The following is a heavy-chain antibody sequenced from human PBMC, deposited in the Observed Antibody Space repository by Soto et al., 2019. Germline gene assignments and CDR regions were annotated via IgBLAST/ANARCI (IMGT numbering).Heavy chain of an antibody. J-gene: IGHJ6*04. CDR1: VDSITTYY. V-gene: IGHV4-4*07. CDR3: ARFSNNWSQTEGMDV. Sequence: PSETLSLTCTVSVDSITTYYWNWIRQPAGKGLKWIGRSDASGNSNYNHSLNSRVTLSVPTPKKQFSRNLTSVTAADTAVYSCARFSNNWSQTEGMDVCRKGTTVTASS. CDR2: SDASGNS. D-gene: IGHD6-13*01.